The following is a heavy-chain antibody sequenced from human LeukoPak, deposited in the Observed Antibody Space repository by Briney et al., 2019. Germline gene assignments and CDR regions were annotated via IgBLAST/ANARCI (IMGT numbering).Heavy chain of an antibody. CDR3: ARISRQLVRNTFDI. J-gene: IGHJ3*02. CDR1: GFTFSNYW. D-gene: IGHD1-1*01. CDR2: IKQDGSEK. V-gene: IGHV3-7*01. Sequence: PGGSLRLSCAASGFTFSNYWMTWVRQAPGQGLEWVANIKQDGSEKYCVDSVKGRFTISRDNAKNSLYLQMSSLRVEDTAVYYCARISRQLVRNTFDIWGQGTMVTVSS.